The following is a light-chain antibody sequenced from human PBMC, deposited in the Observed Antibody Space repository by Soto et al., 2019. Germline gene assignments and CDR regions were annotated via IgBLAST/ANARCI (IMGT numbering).Light chain of an antibody. Sequence: QSALTLPLSASGSTGQSVTISCTGTSSDVGDNYVSWYQQHLGKAPKLIIYEVSQRPSGVPDRFSGSKSGNTASLTVSGLQTEDEADYYCSAYAGSNNFGFGSGTKVTVL. CDR1: SSDVGDNY. CDR2: EVS. V-gene: IGLV2-8*01. CDR3: SAYAGSNNFG. J-gene: IGLJ1*01.